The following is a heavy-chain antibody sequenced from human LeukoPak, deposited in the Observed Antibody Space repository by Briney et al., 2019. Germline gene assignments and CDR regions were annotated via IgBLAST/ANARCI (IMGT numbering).Heavy chain of an antibody. CDR2: ISYDGSNK. D-gene: IGHD6-6*01. Sequence: PGGSLRLSCAASGFTFSSYAMPWVRQAPGKGLEWVAVISYDGSNKYYADSVKGRFTISRDNSKNTLYLQMNSLRAEDTAVYYCARDMMGSSSARAGYWGQGTLVTVSS. CDR1: GFTFSSYA. V-gene: IGHV3-30-3*01. J-gene: IGHJ4*02. CDR3: ARDMMGSSSARAGY.